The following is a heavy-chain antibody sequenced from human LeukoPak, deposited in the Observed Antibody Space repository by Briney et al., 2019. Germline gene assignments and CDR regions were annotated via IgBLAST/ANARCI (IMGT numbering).Heavy chain of an antibody. D-gene: IGHD6-19*01. CDR3: AGYSSGRGGAS. J-gene: IGHJ4*02. Sequence: GGSLRLSCAASGFTFSSYVMSWVRQAPGKGLEWVSAISGSGGSTYYADSVKGRFTISRDNFKNTLFLQMNSLRAEDTAVYYCAGYSSGRGGASWGQGTLVTVSS. CDR2: ISGSGGST. V-gene: IGHV3-23*01. CDR1: GFTFSSYV.